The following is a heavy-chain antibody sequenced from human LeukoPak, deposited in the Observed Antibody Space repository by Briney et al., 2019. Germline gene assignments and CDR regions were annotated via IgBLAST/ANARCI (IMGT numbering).Heavy chain of an antibody. V-gene: IGHV3-48*01. Sequence: PGGSLRLSCAASGLTFSSYSMSWVRQAPGKGLEWVSYISSSSSTIYYADSVKGRFTISRDNAKNSLYLQMNSLRAEDTAVYYCARDVLFYFDYWGQGTLVTVSS. CDR3: ARDVLFYFDY. CDR2: ISSSSSTI. J-gene: IGHJ4*02. CDR1: GLTFSSYS. D-gene: IGHD2-8*01.